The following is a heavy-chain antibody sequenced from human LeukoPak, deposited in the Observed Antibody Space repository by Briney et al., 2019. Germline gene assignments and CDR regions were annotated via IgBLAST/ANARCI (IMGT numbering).Heavy chain of an antibody. V-gene: IGHV3-11*01. J-gene: IGHJ3*01. CDR2: INTIGTTI. CDR1: GFTFSNYY. Sequence: GGSPRLSCAASGFTFSNYYMSWIRHAPGKGLEWVSYINTIGTTIYYADSLKGRFTISRDNAKNSLSLQMDSLRAEDTAVYYCARGDFGRYAFDFWGQGTMVTVSS. CDR3: ARGDFGRYAFDF. D-gene: IGHD3-16*01.